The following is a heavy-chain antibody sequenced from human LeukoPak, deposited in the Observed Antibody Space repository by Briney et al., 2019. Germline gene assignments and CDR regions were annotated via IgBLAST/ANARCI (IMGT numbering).Heavy chain of an antibody. Sequence: SVKVSCKASGDTFSNYAISWVRQVPGQGLEWMGAILPVFNTTNYAQKFQGRVTITADKSTSTAYMELSSLRSEDTAVYYCATGGHVRVYDSSAYYGHYWGQGTLVTVSS. D-gene: IGHD3-22*01. J-gene: IGHJ4*02. CDR2: ILPVFNTT. CDR1: GDTFSNYA. V-gene: IGHV1-69*06. CDR3: ATGGHVRVYDSSAYYGHY.